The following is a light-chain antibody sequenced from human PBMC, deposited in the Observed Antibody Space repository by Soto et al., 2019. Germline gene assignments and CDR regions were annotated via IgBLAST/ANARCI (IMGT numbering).Light chain of an antibody. V-gene: IGKV3-20*01. CDR1: QSVSSNY. J-gene: IGKJ2*01. Sequence: EIVLTQSPGTLSLSPGERATLSCRASQSVSSNYLAWYQQKSGQAPRLLIYGASSRATGIPDRFSGSGSGTDFTLTISKLEPEDFAVYYCQQYGNSPYAFGKGTELVI. CDR3: QQYGNSPYA. CDR2: GAS.